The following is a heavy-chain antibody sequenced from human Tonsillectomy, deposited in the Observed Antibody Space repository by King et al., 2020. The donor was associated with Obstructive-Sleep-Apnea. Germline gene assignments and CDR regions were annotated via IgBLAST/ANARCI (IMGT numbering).Heavy chain of an antibody. CDR3: ARSLVYCSSTSCHYTVPTGAFDI. V-gene: IGHV4-31*02. CDR1: GGSISSDGSY. Sequence: VQLQESGPGLVKPSQTLSLTCTVSGGSISSDGSYWTWIRQHPEKGLEWIGYIYYSGSTYYNPSLKSRLTISVDKSENQFSLKLRSVTAADTAVYYCARSLVYCSSTSCHYTVPTGAFDIWGQGTVVTVSS. D-gene: IGHD2-2*01. J-gene: IGHJ3*02. CDR2: IYYSGST.